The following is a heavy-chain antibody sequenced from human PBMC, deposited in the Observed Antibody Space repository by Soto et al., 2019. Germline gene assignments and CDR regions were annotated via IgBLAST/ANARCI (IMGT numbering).Heavy chain of an antibody. CDR3: ARTDNVGHYTY. J-gene: IGHJ4*02. Sequence: SETLSLTCAFSGVSIISNYWWAWIRQSPGEGLVWIGSIYHSGTTYYNPSLESRVIISVDTSESRFALRLTSVTAADSAVYYCARTDNVGHYTYCGQGTLVNVSS. D-gene: IGHD3-3*01. CDR1: GVSIISNYW. V-gene: IGHV4-38-2*01. CDR2: IYHSGTT.